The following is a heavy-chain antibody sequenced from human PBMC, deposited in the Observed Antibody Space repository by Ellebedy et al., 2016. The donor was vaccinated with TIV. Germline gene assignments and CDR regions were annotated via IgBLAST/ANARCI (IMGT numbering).Heavy chain of an antibody. D-gene: IGHD5-18*01. V-gene: IGHV3-33*01. CDR3: ARERLPQHYAYSYGCGLDY. CDR1: GFSFSSYG. J-gene: IGHJ4*02. CDR2: IWYDGSNN. Sequence: PGGSLRLSCAASGFSFSSYGMHWVRQAPGKGLEWVGVIWYDGSNNYYADSVKGRFTISRDNSKNNVYLQMNSLRGEDTAVYYCARERLPQHYAYSYGCGLDYWGQGTLVTVSS.